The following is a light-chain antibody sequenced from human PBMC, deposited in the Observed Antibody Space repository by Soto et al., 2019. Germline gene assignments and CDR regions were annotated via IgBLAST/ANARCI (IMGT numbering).Light chain of an antibody. CDR3: SSYTSSSTLGV. CDR2: GVT. Sequence: QSALTQPASVSGSPGQSITISCTGTSNDVGGYNYVAWYQQHPGKAPKLMIYGVTNRPSRISNRFSGSKSGNTASLTISGLQAEDEADYSCSSYTSSSTLGVFGGGTKLTVL. J-gene: IGLJ3*02. V-gene: IGLV2-14*01. CDR1: SNDVGGYNY.